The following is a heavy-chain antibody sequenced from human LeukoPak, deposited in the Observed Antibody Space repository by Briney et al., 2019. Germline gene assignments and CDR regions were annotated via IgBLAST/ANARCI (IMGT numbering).Heavy chain of an antibody. J-gene: IGHJ4*02. CDR2: IYYSGST. V-gene: IGHV4-30-4*01. D-gene: IGHD3-10*01. Sequence: SQTLSLTCTVSGGSISRGDYYWSWIRQPLGKGLEWIGYIYYSGSTYYNPSLKSRVTISVDTSKNQFSLKLSSVTAADTAVYYCASYGSGTYYFDYWGQGTLVTVSS. CDR3: ASYGSGTYYFDY. CDR1: GGSISRGDYY.